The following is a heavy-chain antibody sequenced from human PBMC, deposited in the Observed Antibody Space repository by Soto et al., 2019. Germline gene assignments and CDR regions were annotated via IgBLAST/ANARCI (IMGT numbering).Heavy chain of an antibody. D-gene: IGHD6-19*01. CDR1: RDSTDTNDYY. Sequence: SETLSLTCTVSRDSTDTNDYYWTWIRQPPGKGLEWIGCISGSGATYYNPSLEGRLSMSFDTSENHFSLKVTSVTAADTAVYYCARGTYNFWAGSRYYFDFWGQGTPVTVSS. J-gene: IGHJ4*02. CDR3: ARGTYNFWAGSRYYFDF. V-gene: IGHV4-30-4*01. CDR2: ISGSGAT.